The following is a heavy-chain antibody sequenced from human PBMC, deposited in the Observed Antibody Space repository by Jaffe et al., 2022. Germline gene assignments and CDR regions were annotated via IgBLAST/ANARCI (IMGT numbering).Heavy chain of an antibody. V-gene: IGHV3-48*01. CDR1: GFTFSSYS. J-gene: IGHJ4*02. D-gene: IGHD3-16*02. Sequence: EVQLVESGGGLVQPGGSLRLSCAASGFTFSSYSMNWVRQAPGKGLEWVSYISSSSSTIYYADSVKGRFTISRDNAKNSLYLQMNSLRAEDTAVYYCARDHYDYIWGSYRYGGVDYFDYWGQGTLVTVSS. CDR3: ARDHYDYIWGSYRYGGVDYFDY. CDR2: ISSSSSTI.